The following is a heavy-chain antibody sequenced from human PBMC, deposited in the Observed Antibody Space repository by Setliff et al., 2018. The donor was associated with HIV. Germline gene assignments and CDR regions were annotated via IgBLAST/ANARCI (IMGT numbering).Heavy chain of an antibody. D-gene: IGHD3-3*01. CDR3: ARPLTVSYNFWGDAFAI. Sequence: SETLSLTCTVSGYSIGSGYYWGWSRQTPERGLEWIGRIYHSGTTYYNPSLKSRVTISVDTSKNQFSLRLTSVTAADTAVYYCARPLTVSYNFWGDAFAIWGQGTMVTVSS. J-gene: IGHJ3*02. V-gene: IGHV4-38-2*02. CDR1: GYSIGSGYY. CDR2: IYHSGTT.